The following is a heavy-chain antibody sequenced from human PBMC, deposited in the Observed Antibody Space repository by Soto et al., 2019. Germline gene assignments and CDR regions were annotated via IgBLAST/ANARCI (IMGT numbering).Heavy chain of an antibody. CDR2: IRSKAYGGTT. CDR3: TRARQRLKVGVYYYYGMDV. Sequence: AGGSLRLSCTASGVTFGDYAMSWFRQAPGKGGEGGGFIRSKAYGGTTEYAASVKGRFTISRDDSKSIAYLQMNSLKTEDTAVYYCTRARQRLKVGVYYYYGMDVWGQGTTVTVSS. J-gene: IGHJ6*02. D-gene: IGHD6-25*01. V-gene: IGHV3-49*03. CDR1: GVTFGDYA.